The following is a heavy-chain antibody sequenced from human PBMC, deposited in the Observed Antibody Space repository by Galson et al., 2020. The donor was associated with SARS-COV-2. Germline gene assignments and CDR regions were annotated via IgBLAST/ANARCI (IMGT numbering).Heavy chain of an antibody. D-gene: IGHD5-12*01. Sequence: SETLSLTCSVSGGSISSDYWSWIRQSPAKGLEWIGYINYSGSSKYNPSLKSRLTISVDTSKDQISLKLTSVTAADTAVYYCARGGYSNRLGMDVWGQGTTVTGSS. J-gene: IGHJ6*02. CDR3: ARGGYSNRLGMDV. CDR2: INYSGSS. V-gene: IGHV4-59*01. CDR1: GGSISSDY.